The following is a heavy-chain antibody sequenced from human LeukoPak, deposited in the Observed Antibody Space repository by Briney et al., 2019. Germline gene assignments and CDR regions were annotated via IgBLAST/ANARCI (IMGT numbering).Heavy chain of an antibody. V-gene: IGHV3-30-3*01. CDR1: GFTFSSYA. CDR3: ARLVRDGHNLAIDY. CDR2: ISYDGSNK. D-gene: IGHD5-24*01. J-gene: IGHJ4*02. Sequence: PGRSLRLSCAASGFTFSSYAMHWVRQAPGKGLEWVAVISYDGSNKYYADSVKGRITISRDNSKNTLYLQMNSLRAEDTAVYYCARLVRDGHNLAIDYWGQGTLVTVSS.